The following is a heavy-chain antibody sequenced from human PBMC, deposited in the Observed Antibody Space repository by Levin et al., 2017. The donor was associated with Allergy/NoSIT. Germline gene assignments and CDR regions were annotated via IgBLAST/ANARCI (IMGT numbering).Heavy chain of an antibody. V-gene: IGHV1-18*01. CDR2: ISPYNGNT. Sequence: WASVKVSCKTSGYSFTSYGINWVRQAPGQGLEWMGWISPYNGNTNYAQKFQGRVTMTTEKSTSTVYMDLRSLRSDETAIYYCARDYKYSSSSGFGYWGQGTLVTVSS. J-gene: IGHJ4*02. CDR1: GYSFTSYG. D-gene: IGHD6-6*01. CDR3: ARDYKYSSSSGFGY.